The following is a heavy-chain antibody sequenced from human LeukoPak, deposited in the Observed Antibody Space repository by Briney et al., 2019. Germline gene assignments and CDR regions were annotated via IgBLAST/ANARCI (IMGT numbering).Heavy chain of an antibody. J-gene: IGHJ1*01. Sequence: GGSLRLSCAASGFTFSSFWMTWVRQAPGKGLEWVANIKPDGTENYYVDSVKGRFSISRDNAKSSLYLQMNGLRAEDTAVYYCAIQKADLVTMVRGIIAFWGQGTLVTVSS. V-gene: IGHV3-7*01. CDR3: AIQKADLVTMVRGIIAF. CDR1: GFTFSSFW. D-gene: IGHD3-10*01. CDR2: IKPDGTEN.